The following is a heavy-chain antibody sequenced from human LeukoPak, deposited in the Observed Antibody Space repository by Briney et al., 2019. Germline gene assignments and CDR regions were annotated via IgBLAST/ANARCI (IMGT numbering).Heavy chain of an antibody. V-gene: IGHV3-30*18. CDR3: AKVGYSYGLSTFLDY. CDR1: GFTFSSYG. CDR2: ISYDGSNK. Sequence: PGRSLRLSCAASGFTFSSYGMHWVRQAPGKGLEWVAVISYDGSNKYYADSVKGRFTISRDNSKNTLYLQMNSLRAEDTAVYYCAKVGYSYGLSTFLDYWGQGTLVTASS. D-gene: IGHD5-18*01. J-gene: IGHJ4*02.